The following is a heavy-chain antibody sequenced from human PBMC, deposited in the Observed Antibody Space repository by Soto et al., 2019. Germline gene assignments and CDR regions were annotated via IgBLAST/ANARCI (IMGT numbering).Heavy chain of an antibody. Sequence: EVQLVESGGGLVQPGRSLRLSCAAYGFTFDDYAMHWVRQAPGKGLEWVSGITWNSGAIDYADSGKGRFTISRDNAKNSLYLQMNSLRAEDTALYYCAKDTSGGGWNWFDPWGQGTLVTVSS. V-gene: IGHV3-9*01. CDR2: ITWNSGAI. CDR1: GFTFDDYA. CDR3: AKDTSGGGWNWFDP. J-gene: IGHJ5*02. D-gene: IGHD2-15*01.